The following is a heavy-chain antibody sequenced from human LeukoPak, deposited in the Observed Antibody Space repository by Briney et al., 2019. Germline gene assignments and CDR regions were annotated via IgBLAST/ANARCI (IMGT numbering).Heavy chain of an antibody. D-gene: IGHD5-18*01. J-gene: IGHJ4*02. V-gene: IGHV7-4-1*02. CDR1: GYTFTNYA. Sequence: ASVKVSCKASGYTFTNYAMNWVRQAPGQGLEWMGWINTNTGNPMYAQGFTGRFVFSLDISVSTAYLQISGLKAEDTAIYYCASQFHISEYSYGYFDYWGQGTLVTVSS. CDR2: INTNTGNP. CDR3: ASQFHISEYSYGYFDY.